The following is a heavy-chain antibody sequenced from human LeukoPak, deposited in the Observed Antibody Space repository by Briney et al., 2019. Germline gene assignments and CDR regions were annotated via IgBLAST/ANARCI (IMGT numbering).Heavy chain of an antibody. D-gene: IGHD6-13*01. CDR1: GFTFSSYA. CDR2: ISGSGGST. J-gene: IGHJ5*02. Sequence: GGSLRLSCAASGFTFSSYAMSWVRQAPGKGLEWVSAISGSGGSTYYADSVKGRFTISRDNSKNTLYLQMNSLRAEDTAVYYCAKDQGSVAAAASWFDPWGQGTLVTVSS. V-gene: IGHV3-23*01. CDR3: AKDQGSVAAAASWFDP.